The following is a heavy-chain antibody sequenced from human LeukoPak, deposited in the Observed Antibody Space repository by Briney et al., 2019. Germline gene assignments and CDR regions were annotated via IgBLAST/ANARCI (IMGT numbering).Heavy chain of an antibody. CDR2: FDPEDGET. CDR3: ATGAARPGGYYYYYMDV. Sequence: ASVKVSCKVSGYTLTELSMHWVRQAPGKGLEWMGGFDPEDGETIYAQKFQGRVTMTEDTSTDTAYKELSSLRSEDMAVYYCATGAARPGGYYYYYMDVWGKRTTVTVSS. D-gene: IGHD6-6*01. J-gene: IGHJ6*03. V-gene: IGHV1-24*01. CDR1: GYTLTELS.